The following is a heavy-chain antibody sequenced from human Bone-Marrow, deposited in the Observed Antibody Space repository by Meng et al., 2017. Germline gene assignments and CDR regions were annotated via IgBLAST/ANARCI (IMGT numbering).Heavy chain of an antibody. D-gene: IGHD2-21*02. CDR1: GFTFSSYS. V-gene: IGHV3-21*01. Sequence: EVQLVESGGGLVQPGGSLRLSCAASGFTFSSYSMNWVRQAPGKGLEWVSSISSSTTYADSVKGRFTISRDNAKSSLYLQMNSLRAEDTGVYYCARCRVVVTSSPSDYWGQGTLVTVSS. CDR3: ARCRVVVTSSPSDY. CDR2: ISSSTT. J-gene: IGHJ4*02.